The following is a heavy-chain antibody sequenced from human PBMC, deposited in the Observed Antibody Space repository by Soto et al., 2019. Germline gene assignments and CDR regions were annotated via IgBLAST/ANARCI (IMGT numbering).Heavy chain of an antibody. CDR1: GGSISSGNYY. CDR3: AREYESSPTD. D-gene: IGHD6-13*01. V-gene: IGHV4-30-4*01. J-gene: IGHJ4*02. CDR2: ISYSGTT. Sequence: PSETLSLTCTVSGGSISSGNYYWSWIRQPPGKGLEWIGFISYSGTTHYSASLRSRVSISVDTSKNQFSLDLSSVTAADTAVYYCAREYESSPTDWGQGTLVTVS.